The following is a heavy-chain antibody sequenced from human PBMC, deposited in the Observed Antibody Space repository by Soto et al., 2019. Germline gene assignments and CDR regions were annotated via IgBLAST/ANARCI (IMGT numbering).Heavy chain of an antibody. Sequence: ESGGGLVQPGGSLRLSCAASGFTFSSYAMSWVRQAPGKGLEWVSSISGSGGTYYADSVKGRFTISRDDSKNTLYLQTNSLRAEDTAMYYCAKILDAGGQDYWGQGTLVTVSS. D-gene: IGHD2-15*01. CDR1: GFTFSSYA. CDR2: ISGSGGT. J-gene: IGHJ4*02. CDR3: AKILDAGGQDY. V-gene: IGHV3-23*01.